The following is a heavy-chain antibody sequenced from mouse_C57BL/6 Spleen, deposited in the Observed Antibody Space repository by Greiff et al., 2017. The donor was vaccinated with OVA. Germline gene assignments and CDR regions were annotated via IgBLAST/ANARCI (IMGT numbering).Heavy chain of an antibody. V-gene: IGHV5-4*01. CDR2: ISDGGSYT. D-gene: IGHD2-1*01. J-gene: IGHJ3*01. Sequence: VQLQQSGGGLVKPGGSLKLSCAASGFTFSSYAMSWVRQTPEKRLEWVATISDGGSYTYYPDNVKGRFPISRDNAKNNLHLQRSHLKSEDTAMYDCARFYYGNFEGFAYWGQGTLVTVSA. CDR3: ARFYYGNFEGFAY. CDR1: GFTFSSYA.